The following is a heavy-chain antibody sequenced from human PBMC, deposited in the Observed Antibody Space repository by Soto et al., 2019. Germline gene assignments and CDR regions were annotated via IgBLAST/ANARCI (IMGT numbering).Heavy chain of an antibody. CDR2: IYYSGST. D-gene: IGHD2-15*01. V-gene: IGHV4-39*01. CDR1: GGSISSSSYY. J-gene: IGHJ6*03. CDR3: ARLAAIGGCSGGSCYPFDYYYYMDV. Sequence: SETLSLTCTVSGGSISSSSYYWGWIRQPPGKGLEWIGSIYYSGSTYYNPSLKSRVTISVDTSKNQFSLKLRSVPAADTAVYYCARLAAIGGCSGGSCYPFDYYYYMDVWGKGTTVTVSS.